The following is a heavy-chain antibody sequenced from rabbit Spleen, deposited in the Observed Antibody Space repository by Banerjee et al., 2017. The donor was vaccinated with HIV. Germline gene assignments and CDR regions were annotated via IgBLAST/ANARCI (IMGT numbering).Heavy chain of an antibody. CDR1: GFDFSIYFY. Sequence: QQQLEESGGGLVKPGGTLTLTCKASGFDFSIYFYMCWVRQAPGKGLELIACIYSDNIDATYYASWARGRLTISKTSSTTVTLQMTSLTAADTATYFCGRSSNAGYAGYGYGSNLWGQGTLVTVS. CDR3: GRSSNAGYAGYGYGSNL. D-gene: IGHD7-1*01. J-gene: IGHJ4*01. CDR2: IYSDNIDAT. V-gene: IGHV1S45*01.